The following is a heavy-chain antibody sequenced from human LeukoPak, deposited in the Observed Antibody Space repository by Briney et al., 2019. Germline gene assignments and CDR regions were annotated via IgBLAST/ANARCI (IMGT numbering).Heavy chain of an antibody. D-gene: IGHD2-2*02. V-gene: IGHV3-15*01. CDR3: TSRTYTTNDY. Sequence: GGSLRLSCAASGFTFSNAWMNWVRQAPGKGLEWLCRIKTKTDGETREYAAPMGGRLTISRDDSKNTLYLQMNSLNTEDTAVYYCTSRTYTTNDYWGQGTLVTVSS. CDR1: GFTFSNAW. CDR2: IKTKTDGETR. J-gene: IGHJ4*02.